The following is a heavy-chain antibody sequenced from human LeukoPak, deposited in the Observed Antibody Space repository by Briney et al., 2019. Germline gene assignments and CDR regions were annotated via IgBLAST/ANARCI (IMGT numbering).Heavy chain of an antibody. CDR1: GGTFSSYA. D-gene: IGHD3-22*01. J-gene: IGHJ4*02. CDR2: IIPIFGTA. Sequence: SVKVSCKASGGTFSSYAISWARQAPGQGLEWMGGIIPIFGTANYAQKFQGRVTITADESTSTAYMELSSLRSEDTAVYYCARGKGYYDSSGYGYWGQGTLVTVSS. CDR3: ARGKGYYDSSGYGY. V-gene: IGHV1-69*13.